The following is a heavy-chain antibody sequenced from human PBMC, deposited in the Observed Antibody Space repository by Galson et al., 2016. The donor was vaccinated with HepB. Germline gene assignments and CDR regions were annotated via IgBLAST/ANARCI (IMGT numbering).Heavy chain of an antibody. CDR2: ISYDGSNK. CDR1: GFTFSSYG. CDR3: AKVSGGREHGAPENTVGAEHFDH. D-gene: IGHD1-26*01. V-gene: IGHV3-30*18. J-gene: IGHJ4*02. Sequence: SLRLSCAASGFTFSSYGMHWVRQAPGKGLEWVAVISYDGSNKYYADSVKGRFTISRDNSKNTLHLQLKSLRPEDTALYYCAKVSGGREHGAPENTVGAEHFDHWGQGTLVTVSS.